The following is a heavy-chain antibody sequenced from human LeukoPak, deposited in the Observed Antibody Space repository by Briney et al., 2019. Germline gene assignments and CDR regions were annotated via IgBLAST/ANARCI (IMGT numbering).Heavy chain of an antibody. J-gene: IGHJ4*02. CDR1: GFTVSRYW. CDR3: ARDNSGSDPEHWAR. D-gene: IGHD5-12*01. CDR2: IKPDGSEK. V-gene: IGHV3-7*05. Sequence: PGGSLRLSCAASGFTVSRYWMSWVRQAPGKGREWVANIKPDGSEKYYVDSVKGRFTISRDNAKNSLYLQVNSLRAEDTAVYYCARDNSGSDPEHWARWGQGTLVIVSS.